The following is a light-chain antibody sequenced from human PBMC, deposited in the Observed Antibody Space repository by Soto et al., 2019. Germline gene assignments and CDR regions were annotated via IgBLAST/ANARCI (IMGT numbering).Light chain of an antibody. J-gene: IGKJ1*01. CDR2: DAS. CDR1: QSISSW. CDR3: QECTTYSRT. Sequence: DIQMTQSPSTLSASVGDRVTITCRASQSISSWLAWYQQKPGKAPKVLIYDASTLESGVPSRFSGGGSGTEFTLTITCLQPDDFATYYCQECTTYSRTFGQGTKVEVK. V-gene: IGKV1-5*01.